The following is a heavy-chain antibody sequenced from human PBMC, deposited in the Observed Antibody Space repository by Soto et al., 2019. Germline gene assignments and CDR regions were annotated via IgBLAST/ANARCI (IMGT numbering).Heavy chain of an antibody. Sequence: SETLSLTCTVSGGSIISTISYWGWIRQPPGKGLEWIGSIHYSGSTYYNPSLKSRVTISVDASKNQLSLKLTSVTAADTAVYYCARLHYGSDSYYIAVYWVDPWGQGTLVTVSS. CDR3: ARLHYGSDSYYIAVYWVDP. CDR2: IHYSGST. V-gene: IGHV4-39*01. D-gene: IGHD3-10*01. J-gene: IGHJ5*02. CDR1: GGSIISTISY.